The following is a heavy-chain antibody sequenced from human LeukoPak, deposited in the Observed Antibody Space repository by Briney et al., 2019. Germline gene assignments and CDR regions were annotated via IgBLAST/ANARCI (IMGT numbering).Heavy chain of an antibody. V-gene: IGHV3-33*01. Sequence: PGGSLRLSCAASGFTFRSYGMHWVRQAPGKGLEWLAVIWYDGSNKFNAGSVKGRFTISRDNSNNTLYLQMNSLRAEDTAVYYCAREGDSSSWSFDYWGQGTLVTVSS. CDR2: IWYDGSNK. CDR3: AREGDSSSWSFDY. D-gene: IGHD6-13*01. CDR1: GFTFRSYG. J-gene: IGHJ4*02.